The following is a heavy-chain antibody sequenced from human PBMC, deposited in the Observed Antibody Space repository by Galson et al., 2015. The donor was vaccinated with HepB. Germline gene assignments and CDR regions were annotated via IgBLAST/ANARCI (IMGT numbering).Heavy chain of an antibody. D-gene: IGHD1-26*01. CDR2: INPNTGNP. CDR1: GYTFTSYA. CDR3: ARGGPRSYPEADFDY. J-gene: IGHJ4*02. Sequence: SVKVSCKASGYTFTSYALNWVRQAPGRGLEWMGWINPNTGNPTYAQGFKGRFVFSLDISVRTAYLRISSLKADDTAVYYCARGGPRSYPEADFDYWGQGTLVTVSS. V-gene: IGHV7-4-1*02.